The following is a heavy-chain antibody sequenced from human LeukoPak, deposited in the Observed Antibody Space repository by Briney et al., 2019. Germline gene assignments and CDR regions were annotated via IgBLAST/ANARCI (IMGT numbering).Heavy chain of an antibody. CDR1: GFTFSSYS. J-gene: IGHJ4*02. V-gene: IGHV3-21*01. CDR2: ISSSSSYI. Sequence: GGSLRLSCAASGFTFSSYSMNWVRQAPGKGLEWVSSISSSSSYIYYADSVEGRFTISRDNAKNSLYLQMNSLRAEDTAVYYCARDLRLGELSFFDYWGQGTLVTVSS. D-gene: IGHD3-16*02. CDR3: ARDLRLGELSFFDY.